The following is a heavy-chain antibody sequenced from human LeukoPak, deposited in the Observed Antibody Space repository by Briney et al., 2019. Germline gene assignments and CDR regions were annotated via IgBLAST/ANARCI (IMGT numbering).Heavy chain of an antibody. CDR1: GGSVSSASYY. CDR2: IYYSGST. CDR3: ARTFITMVRNWFDP. J-gene: IGHJ5*02. V-gene: IGHV4-31*03. Sequence: SETLSLTCTVSGGSVSSASYYWSWIRQHPGKGLEWIGYIYYSGSTYYNPSLKSRVTISVDTSKNQFSLKLSSVTAADTAVYYCARTFITMVRNWFDPWGQGTLVTVSS. D-gene: IGHD3-10*01.